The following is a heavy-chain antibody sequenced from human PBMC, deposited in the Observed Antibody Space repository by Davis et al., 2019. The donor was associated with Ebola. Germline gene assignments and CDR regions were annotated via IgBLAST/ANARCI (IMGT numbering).Heavy chain of an antibody. D-gene: IGHD5-18*01. CDR1: GGSFSGYY. V-gene: IGHV4-34*01. CDR2: INHSGST. Sequence: MPSETLSLTCAVYGGSFSGYYWSWIRQPPGKGLEWIGEINHSGSTNYNPSLKSRVTISVDTSKNQFSLKLSSVTAADTAVYYCARGRRYSYGYWGYWDPGTLVTVSS. CDR3: ARGRRYSYGYWGY. J-gene: IGHJ4*02.